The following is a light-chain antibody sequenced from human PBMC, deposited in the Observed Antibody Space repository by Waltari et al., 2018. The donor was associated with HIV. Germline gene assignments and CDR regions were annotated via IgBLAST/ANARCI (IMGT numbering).Light chain of an antibody. Sequence: QSALTQPASVSGSPGQSITISCTGTSSDVGGYKYVSWYQQHPGKAPKLIIYEVSHRPSGISNRFAGSKSGNAASLTISGLQAEDESDYFCSSYTNTNIRIFGGGTKLTVL. CDR2: EVS. J-gene: IGLJ2*01. CDR3: SSYTNTNIRI. V-gene: IGLV2-14*01. CDR1: SSDVGGYKY.